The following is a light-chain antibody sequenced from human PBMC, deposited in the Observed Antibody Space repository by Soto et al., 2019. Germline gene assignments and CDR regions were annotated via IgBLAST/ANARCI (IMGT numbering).Light chain of an antibody. CDR1: SGFVGSFSL. V-gene: IGLV2-14*02. CDR2: DVN. CDR3: SAYAGSIYV. J-gene: IGLJ1*01. Sequence: QSALAQPASVSGSPGQSITISCTGTSGFVGSFSLVSWYQQHPGKAPKVMIFDVNKRPSGVPDRFSGSKSGNTASLTVSGLQAEDEADYYCSAYAGSIYVFGSGTKVTVL.